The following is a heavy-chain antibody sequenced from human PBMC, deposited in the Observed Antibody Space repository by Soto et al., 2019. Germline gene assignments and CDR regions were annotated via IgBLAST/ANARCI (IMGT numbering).Heavy chain of an antibody. V-gene: IGHV1-18*01. D-gene: IGHD2-15*01. CDR1: GYTFTTYG. CDR2: INTNNGDT. CDR3: ARKGCFGTCNWFDP. J-gene: IGHJ5*02. Sequence: ASVKVSCKASGYTFTTYGISWLRQAPGQGLEWMGWINTNNGDTKYAQNFQGRVTMTTDTSTSTAYMEVRSLTSDDTAVYHCARKGCFGTCNWFDPWGQGTLVTVSS.